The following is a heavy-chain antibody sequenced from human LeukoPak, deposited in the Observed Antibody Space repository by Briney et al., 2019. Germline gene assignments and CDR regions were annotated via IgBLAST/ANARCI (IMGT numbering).Heavy chain of an antibody. J-gene: IGHJ4*02. D-gene: IGHD2-2*01. CDR1: GFTFSSYA. V-gene: IGHV3-30-3*01. CDR3: ASQRGYCSSTSCYHPFDY. CDR2: ISYDGSNK. Sequence: GGSLRLFCAASGFTFSSYAMHWVRQAPGKGLEWVAVISYDGSNKYYADSVKGRFTISRDNSKNTLYLQMNSLRAEDTAVYYCASQRGYCSSTSCYHPFDYWGQGTLVTVSS.